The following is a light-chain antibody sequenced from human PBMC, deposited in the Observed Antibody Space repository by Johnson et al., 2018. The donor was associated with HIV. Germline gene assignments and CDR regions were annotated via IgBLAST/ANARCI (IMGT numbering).Light chain of an antibody. V-gene: IGLV1-51*02. CDR2: ENT. CDR1: SSNIGNNY. J-gene: IGLJ1*01. Sequence: QSVLTQPPSVSAAPGQKVTISCSGSSSNIGNNYVSWYQQLPGTAPKLLIYENTKRPSGIPDRFPGSKSGTSATLGITGPQPGDEGDYYCGTWDSSLSAGGANYVFGTGTKVTVL. CDR3: GTWDSSLSAGGANYV.